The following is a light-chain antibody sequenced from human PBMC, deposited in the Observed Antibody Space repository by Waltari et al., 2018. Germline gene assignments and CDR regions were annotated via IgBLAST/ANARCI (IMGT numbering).Light chain of an antibody. V-gene: IGLV2-23*02. J-gene: IGLJ2*01. CDR3: SSYTYGGPWV. CDR2: EVD. Sequence: SALTQPASVSASPGQSITISCTGSSSDIGSYALFAWYQQHPGKAPHLLIYEVDKRPSGVSYRFSGSKSGNAASLTVSGLQPEDEGHYFCSSYTYGGPWVFGGGTLLTVL. CDR1: SSDIGSYAL.